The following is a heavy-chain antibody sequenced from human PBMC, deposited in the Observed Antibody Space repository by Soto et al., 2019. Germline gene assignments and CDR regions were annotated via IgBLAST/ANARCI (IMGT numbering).Heavy chain of an antibody. Sequence: SVKVSCKASGGTFSSYTISWVRQAPGQGLEWMGRIIPILGIANYAQKFQGRVTITADKSTSTAYMELSSLRSEDTAVYYCARGGSSSPSSGWHLHDYYYMDVWGKGTTVTVSS. CDR2: IIPILGIA. CDR3: ARGGSSSPSSGWHLHDYYYMDV. D-gene: IGHD6-19*01. CDR1: GGTFSSYT. J-gene: IGHJ6*03. V-gene: IGHV1-69*02.